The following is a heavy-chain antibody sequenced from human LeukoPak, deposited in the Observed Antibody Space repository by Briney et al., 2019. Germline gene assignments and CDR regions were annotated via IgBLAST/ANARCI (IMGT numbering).Heavy chain of an antibody. CDR1: GYTFTSYG. Sequence: ASVKVSCKASGYTFTSYGISWVRQAPGQGLEWMGWISAYNGNTNYAQKLQGRVTMTTDTSTSTAYMELRSLRSDDTAVYYCARAVGDDYVWGSSFDYWGQGTLVTVSS. CDR2: ISAYNGNT. V-gene: IGHV1-18*01. CDR3: ARAVGDDYVWGSSFDY. D-gene: IGHD3-16*01. J-gene: IGHJ4*02.